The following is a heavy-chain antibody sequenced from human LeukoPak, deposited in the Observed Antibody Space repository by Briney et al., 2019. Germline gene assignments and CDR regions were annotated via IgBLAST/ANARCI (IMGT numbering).Heavy chain of an antibody. CDR3: ARGHCSSTSCNWFGYYYYGMDV. Sequence: SVKVSCKASGGTFSSYAISWVRQAPGQGLEWMGGIIPIFGTANYAQKFQGRVTITADESTSTAYMELSSLRSEDTAVYYCARGHCSSTSCNWFGYYYYGMDVWGQGTTVTVSS. J-gene: IGHJ6*02. CDR1: GGTFSSYA. CDR2: IIPIFGTA. V-gene: IGHV1-69*13. D-gene: IGHD2-2*01.